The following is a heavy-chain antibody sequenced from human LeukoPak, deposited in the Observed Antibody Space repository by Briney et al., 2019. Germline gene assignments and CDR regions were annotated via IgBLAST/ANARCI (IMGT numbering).Heavy chain of an antibody. CDR1: GFTFSSYE. Sequence: PGGPLRLSCAASGFTFSSYEMNWVRQAPGKGLEWVSYISSSGSTIYYADSVKGRFTISRDNAKNSLYLQMNSLRAEDTAVYYCARAGITMVRGVIDYWGQGTLVTVSS. CDR3: ARAGITMVRGVIDY. V-gene: IGHV3-48*03. J-gene: IGHJ4*02. D-gene: IGHD3-10*01. CDR2: ISSSGSTI.